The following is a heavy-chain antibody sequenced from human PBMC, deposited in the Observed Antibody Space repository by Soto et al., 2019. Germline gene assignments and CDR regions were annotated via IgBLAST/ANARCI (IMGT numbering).Heavy chain of an antibody. D-gene: IGHD3-10*01. J-gene: IGHJ6*02. CDR2: ISAYNGNT. V-gene: IGHV1-18*01. CDR1: GYTFTSYG. Sequence: QVQLVQSGAEVKKPGASVKVSCKASGYTFTSYGISWVRQAPGQGLEWMGWISAYNGNTNYAQKLQGRVTMTTDTSTRTAYMELRSLRSDDTAVYYWARDLDLVRGEGPNMDVGGQGTTVTVSS. CDR3: ARDLDLVRGEGPNMDV.